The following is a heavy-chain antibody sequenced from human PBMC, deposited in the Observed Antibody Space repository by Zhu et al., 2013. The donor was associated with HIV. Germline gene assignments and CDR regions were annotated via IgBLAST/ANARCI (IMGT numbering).Heavy chain of an antibody. CDR2: MTPXTDSA. Sequence: QVQLVQSGAEVKKPGASVKISCQASGYTFTTFELNWVRQAPGRGLEWVGWMTPXTDSAGYAQRFQGRLTMTRNTSINTAYLELTSLRSDDTAVYYCARESGDCTSSSSCYLYYYYYGMDVWGQGTTVTVSS. J-gene: IGHJ6*02. CDR3: ARESGDCTSSSSCYLYYYYYGMDV. V-gene: IGHV1-8*01. D-gene: IGHD3-22*01. CDR1: GYTFTTFE.